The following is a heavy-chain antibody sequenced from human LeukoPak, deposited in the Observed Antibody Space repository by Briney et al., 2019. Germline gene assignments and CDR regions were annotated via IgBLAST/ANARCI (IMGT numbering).Heavy chain of an antibody. D-gene: IGHD2-2*01. Sequence: ASVKVSCKASGGTFSSYAISWVRQAPGQGLEWMGGIIPIFGTANYAQKFQGRVTITTDESTSTAYMELSSLRSEDTAVYYCARVSPWGCSSTSCYFDYWAREPWSPSPQ. CDR2: IIPIFGTA. V-gene: IGHV1-69*05. CDR3: ARVSPWGCSSTSCYFDY. CDR1: GGTFSSYA. J-gene: IGHJ4*02.